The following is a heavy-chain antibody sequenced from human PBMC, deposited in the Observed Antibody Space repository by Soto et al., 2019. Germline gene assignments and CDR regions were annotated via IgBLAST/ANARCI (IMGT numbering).Heavy chain of an antibody. Sequence: GGSLRLSCAASGFTFSSYAMSWVRQAPGKGLEWVSAISGSGGSTYYADSVKGRFTISRDNSKNTLYLQMNSLRAEDTAVYYCAKGIVVVVAATPGADYWGQGTLVTVSS. D-gene: IGHD2-15*01. V-gene: IGHV3-23*01. CDR1: GFTFSSYA. J-gene: IGHJ4*02. CDR2: ISGSGGST. CDR3: AKGIVVVVAATPGADY.